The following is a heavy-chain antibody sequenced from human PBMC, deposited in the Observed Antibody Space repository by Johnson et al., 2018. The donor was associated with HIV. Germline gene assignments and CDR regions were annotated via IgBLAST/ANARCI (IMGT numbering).Heavy chain of an antibody. J-gene: IGHJ3*02. CDR2: ISYDGSIK. V-gene: IGHV3-30-3*01. D-gene: IGHD2-21*02. CDR1: GFTFSSYA. Sequence: QVQLVESGGGVVQPGRSLRLSCAASGFTFSSYAMHWVRQAPGKGLEWVAVISYDGSIKNYADSVKGRFTISRDNFKNTLYLQMNSLRAEDTAVYYCARGIRGVVVTADDAFDIWGQGTMVTVSS. CDR3: ARGIRGVVVTADDAFDI.